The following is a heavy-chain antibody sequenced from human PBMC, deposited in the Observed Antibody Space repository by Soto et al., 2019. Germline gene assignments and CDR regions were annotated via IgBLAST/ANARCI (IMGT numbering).Heavy chain of an antibody. J-gene: IGHJ4*02. CDR3: AKEDATTGIDY. V-gene: IGHV3-23*01. Sequence: TGGSLRLSCAASGFSINKYAMTWVRQAPGKGLDWVSAISPIDGSTYYAGSVKGRFTISRDNSKNTLYLQMNSLRAEDTAVYYCAKEDATTGIDYWGQGTLVTVSS. CDR1: GFSINKYA. D-gene: IGHD4-17*01. CDR2: ISPIDGST.